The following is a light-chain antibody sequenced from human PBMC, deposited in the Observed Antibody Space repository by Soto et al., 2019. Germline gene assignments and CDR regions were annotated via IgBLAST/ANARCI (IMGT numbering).Light chain of an antibody. CDR2: AAS. CDR1: YSIDRY. CDR3: QRTYNAPFT. V-gene: IGKV1-39*01. J-gene: IGKJ3*01. Sequence: DIQMTQSPSSLSAFVGDTVTINCRATYSIDRYLHCYQQKPGQAPRVLSNAASTLESGVPSRFSGSGSGTDFTLTINNLQPEDFATYYCQRTYNAPFTFGPGTKVSIK.